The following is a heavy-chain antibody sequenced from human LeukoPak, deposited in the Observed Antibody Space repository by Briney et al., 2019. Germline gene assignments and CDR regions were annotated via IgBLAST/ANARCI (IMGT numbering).Heavy chain of an antibody. CDR2: ISSSSYI. Sequence: KPGGSLRLSCAASGFTFSSYSMNWVRQAPGKGLEWVSSISSSSYIYYADSVKGRFTISRDNAKNSLYLQMNSLRAEDTAVYYCARETRGWSLLDFDYWGQGTLVTVSS. V-gene: IGHV3-21*01. D-gene: IGHD6-19*01. CDR3: ARETRGWSLLDFDY. J-gene: IGHJ4*02. CDR1: GFTFSSYS.